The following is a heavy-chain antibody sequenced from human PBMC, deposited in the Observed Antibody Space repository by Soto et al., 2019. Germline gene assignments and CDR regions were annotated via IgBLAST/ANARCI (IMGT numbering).Heavy chain of an antibody. CDR1: GFTFSSYA. CDR3: ARDQDSGWFGGFDY. V-gene: IGHV3-30-3*01. J-gene: IGHJ4*02. Sequence: QVQLVESGGGVVQPGRSLRLSCAASGFTFSSYAMHWVRQAPGKGLEWVAVISYDGSNKYYADSVKGRFTISRDNSKNTLYLQMTSLRAEDTAVYYCARDQDSGWFGGFDYWGQGTLVTVSS. D-gene: IGHD6-19*01. CDR2: ISYDGSNK.